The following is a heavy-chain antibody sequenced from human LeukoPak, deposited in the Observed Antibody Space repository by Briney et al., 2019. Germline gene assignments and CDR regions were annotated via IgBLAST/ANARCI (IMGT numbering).Heavy chain of an antibody. D-gene: IGHD6-13*01. Sequence: GASVKVSCKASGYTFTGYYMHWVRQAPGQGLEWMGRINPNSGGTNYAQKFQGRVTMTRDTSISTAYMELSRLRSDDTAVYYCARFKRIVAAAGRNFDYWGQGTLVTVSS. J-gene: IGHJ4*02. V-gene: IGHV1-2*06. CDR3: ARFKRIVAAAGRNFDY. CDR2: INPNSGGT. CDR1: GYTFTGYY.